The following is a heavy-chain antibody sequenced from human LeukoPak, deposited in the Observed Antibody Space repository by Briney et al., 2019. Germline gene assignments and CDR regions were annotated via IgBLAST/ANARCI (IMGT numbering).Heavy chain of an antibody. J-gene: IGHJ6*02. Sequence: PSETLSLTCTVSGGSLTAGDYYWGRVRQPPGTGLQWLATTYEGASLKSRVTISLDTSKNQFFLRLTSVTAADTAVYYCARIFGRYQEAMDVWGPGITVTVSS. CDR1: GGSLTAGDYY. CDR3: ARIFGRYQEAMDV. V-gene: IGHV4-39*07. D-gene: IGHD3-3*01. CDR2: T.